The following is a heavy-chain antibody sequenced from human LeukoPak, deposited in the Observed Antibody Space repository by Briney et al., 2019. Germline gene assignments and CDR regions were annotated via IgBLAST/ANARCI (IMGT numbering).Heavy chain of an antibody. V-gene: IGHV7-4-1*02. D-gene: IGHD2-2*01. CDR1: GYTFTSYA. CDR2: INTNTGNP. J-gene: IGHJ6*03. CDR3: ASGCSSTSCYYSQLFGPYYYYYYMDV. Sequence: ASVKVSCKASGYTFTSYAMNWVRQAPGQGLEWMGWINTNTGNPTYAQGFTGRFVFSLDTSVSTAYLQISSLKAEDTAVYYCASGCSSTSCYYSQLFGPYYYYYYMDVWGKGTTVTISS.